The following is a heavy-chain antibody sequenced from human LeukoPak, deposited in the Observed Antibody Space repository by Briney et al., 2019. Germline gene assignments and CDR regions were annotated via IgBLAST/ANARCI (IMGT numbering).Heavy chain of an antibody. D-gene: IGHD6-19*01. V-gene: IGHV1-2*02. J-gene: IGHJ4*02. CDR2: INPNSGGT. Sequence: GASVKVSCKASGYTFTGYYMHWVRQAPGQGLEWMGWINPNSGGTNYAQKFQGRVTMTRDTSISTAYMELSRLRSDDTAVYYCARDLHPTSGYSSGWNLDYWGQGTLVTVSS. CDR3: ARDLHPTSGYSSGWNLDY. CDR1: GYTFTGYY.